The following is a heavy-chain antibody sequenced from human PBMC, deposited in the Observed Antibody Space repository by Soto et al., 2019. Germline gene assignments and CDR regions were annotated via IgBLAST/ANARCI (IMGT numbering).Heavy chain of an antibody. CDR1: GFTFSSYA. Sequence: GGSLRLSCAASGFTFSSYAMHWVRQAPGKGLEYVSVISSNGGSTYYANSVKGRFTISRDNSKNTLYLQMNSLRAEDTAVYYCAKDYAIFDYFDYWGQGTLVTVSS. CDR3: AKDYAIFDYFDY. V-gene: IGHV3-64*01. CDR2: ISSNGGST. J-gene: IGHJ4*02. D-gene: IGHD3-3*01.